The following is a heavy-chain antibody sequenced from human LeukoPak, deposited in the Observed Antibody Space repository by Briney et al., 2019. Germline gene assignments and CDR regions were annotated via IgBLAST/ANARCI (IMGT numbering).Heavy chain of an antibody. V-gene: IGHV1-8*01. CDR3: ARAGSHYYGSGSYFDY. CDR1: GYTFTSYD. D-gene: IGHD3-10*01. Sequence: ASVKVSCKASGYTFTSYDINWVRQATGQGLEWMGWMNPNSGNTGYAQKFQGRVTMTRNTSISTAYMELSSLRSEDTAVYYCARAGSHYYGSGSYFDYWGQGTLVTVSS. CDR2: MNPNSGNT. J-gene: IGHJ4*02.